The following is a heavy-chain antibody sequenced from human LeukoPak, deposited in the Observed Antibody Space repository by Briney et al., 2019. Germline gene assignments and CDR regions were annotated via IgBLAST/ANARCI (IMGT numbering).Heavy chain of an antibody. V-gene: IGHV3-30*01. Sequence: GGSLRLSCAASGSDFNSYALHWVRQAPGKGLESVAVISVNGRDKYYANSVKGRFSISRDNSKNTFSLQMNSLRVEDSASYYCATLDWCHKYLVACGSSEYWGQGTLVTVSS. CDR3: ATLDWCHKYLVACGSSEY. CDR2: ISVNGRDK. CDR1: GSDFNSYA. D-gene: IGHD2-21*01. J-gene: IGHJ4*02.